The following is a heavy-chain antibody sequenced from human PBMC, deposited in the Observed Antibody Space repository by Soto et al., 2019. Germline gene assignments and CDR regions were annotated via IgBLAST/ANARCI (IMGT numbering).Heavy chain of an antibody. V-gene: IGHV4-59*01. CDR3: AREKTTIGDFDY. CDR2: IYYSGST. J-gene: IGHJ4*02. Sequence: SETLSLTCTVSGGSISSYYWSWIRQPPGKGLEWIGFIYYSGSTNYNPPLKSRVTISVDTSKNQFYLKLSSVTAADTAVYYCAREKTTIGDFDYWGQGTLVTVS. D-gene: IGHD1-7*01. CDR1: GGSISSYY.